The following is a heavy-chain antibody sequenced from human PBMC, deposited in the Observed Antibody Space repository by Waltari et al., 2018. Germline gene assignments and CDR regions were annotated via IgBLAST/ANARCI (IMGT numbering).Heavy chain of an antibody. J-gene: IGHJ5*02. V-gene: IGHV3-23*01. CDR2: LSGSGGNT. D-gene: IGHD2-2*02. CDR1: GFTFDNYA. CDR3: AKGAPTGCYMGCWFDT. Sequence: EVQLLESGGGLVQPGGSLRLSCAASGFTFDNYAMTWVRQAPGKGLEWVSSLSGSGGNTYYADSVKGRFSISRDNFKNTVYLQMNSLRAEDTALYFCAKGAPTGCYMGCWFDTWGQGTLVSVSS.